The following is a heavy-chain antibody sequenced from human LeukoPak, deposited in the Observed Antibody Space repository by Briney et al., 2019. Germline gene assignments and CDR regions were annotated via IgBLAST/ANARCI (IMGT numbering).Heavy chain of an antibody. V-gene: IGHV3-23*01. J-gene: IGHJ4*02. CDR2: ISGSGISK. CDR1: GFIFSSYE. D-gene: IGHD3-10*01. Sequence: GGSLRLSCAASGFIFSSYELTWVRQAPGKGLEWVSAISGSGISKYYADSVKGRFTISRDNAKNSLSLLMNSLRAEDTAVYYCARDGGSGILDWGQGTLVTVSS. CDR3: ARDGGSGILD.